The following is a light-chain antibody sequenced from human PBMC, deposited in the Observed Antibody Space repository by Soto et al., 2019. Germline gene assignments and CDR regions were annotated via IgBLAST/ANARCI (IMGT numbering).Light chain of an antibody. V-gene: IGLV2-14*01. J-gene: IGLJ1*01. Sequence: QSVLTQPASVSGSPGQSITISCTGTSSDVGDYPYVSWYQQHPGEVPKLIIYEVTNRPSGVTSRFSGSKSENTASLTISGLQAEDEADYYCSSYSATNPLVFGSGTKVTVL. CDR1: SSDVGDYPY. CDR3: SSYSATNPLV. CDR2: EVT.